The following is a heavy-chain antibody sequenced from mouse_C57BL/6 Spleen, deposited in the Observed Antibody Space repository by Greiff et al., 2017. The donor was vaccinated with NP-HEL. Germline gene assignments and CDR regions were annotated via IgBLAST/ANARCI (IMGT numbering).Heavy chain of an antibody. V-gene: IGHV3-1*01. D-gene: IGHD3-1*01. CDR2: ISYSGST. CDR3: ARGGYPGFAY. J-gene: IGHJ3*01. Sequence: DVKLQESGPGMVKPSQSLSLTCTVTGYSITSGYDWHWIRHFPGNKLEWMGYISYSGSTNYNPSLKSRISITHDTSKNHFFQKLNSVTTEDTATYYCARGGYPGFAYWGQGTLVTVSA. CDR1: GYSITSGYD.